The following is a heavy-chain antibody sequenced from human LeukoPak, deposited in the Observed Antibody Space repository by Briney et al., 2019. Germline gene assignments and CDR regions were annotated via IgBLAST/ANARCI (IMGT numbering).Heavy chain of an antibody. Sequence: HPGGSLRLSCAASGFTFSSYDMSWVRQAPGTGLEWVSAISGSGGRPYYSDSVKGRFTISRDNSKNMLYLQMNSLRAEDTAVYYCARDHGGNYWFDYWGQGALVTVSS. CDR2: ISGSGGRP. CDR3: ARDHGGNYWFDY. CDR1: GFTFSSYD. D-gene: IGHD1-26*01. V-gene: IGHV3-23*01. J-gene: IGHJ4*02.